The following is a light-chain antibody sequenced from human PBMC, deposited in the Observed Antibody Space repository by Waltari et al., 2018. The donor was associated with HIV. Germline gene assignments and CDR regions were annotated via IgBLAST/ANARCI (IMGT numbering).Light chain of an antibody. V-gene: IGKV3-11*01. CDR3: QQRSGRPLYT. Sequence: TQYPATLSVPPGERATLSCRASQSVSDYLAWYHQKPGQPPRLLIYDTSARTSGVPARFSGSGSGTDFTLTISSLEAEDVGFFYCQQRSGRPLYTFGQGTRLDLK. J-gene: IGKJ2*01. CDR1: QSVSDY. CDR2: DTS.